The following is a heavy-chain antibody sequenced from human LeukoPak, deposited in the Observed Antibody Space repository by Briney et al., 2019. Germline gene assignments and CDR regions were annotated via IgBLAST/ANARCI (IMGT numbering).Heavy chain of an antibody. J-gene: IGHJ4*02. V-gene: IGHV4-59*01. CDR3: ARALSTIFFDY. Sequence: SETLSLTCTVSGGSLTNYYWTWLRQPPGKGLEWIGYIDYSGRANYSPSLKSRVTISLDTSNNQFSLKFNSVTAADTAVYYCARALSTIFFDYWGQGTLGTVS. CDR1: GGSLTNYY. CDR2: IDYSGRA. D-gene: IGHD5/OR15-5a*01.